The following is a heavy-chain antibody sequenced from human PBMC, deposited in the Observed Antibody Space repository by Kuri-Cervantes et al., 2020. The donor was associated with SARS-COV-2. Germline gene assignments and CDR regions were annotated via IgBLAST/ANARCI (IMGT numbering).Heavy chain of an antibody. CDR3: ARDHPELVVAARVFDY. V-gene: IGHV3-43D*04. CDR2: ISWDGGST. Sequence: GESLKISCAASGFTFDDYAMHWVRQAPGKGLEWVSLISWDGGSTYYADSVKGRFTISRDNAKNSLYLQMNSLRAEDTAVYYCARDHPELVVAARVFDYWGQGTLATVSS. J-gene: IGHJ4*02. CDR1: GFTFDDYA. D-gene: IGHD2-15*01.